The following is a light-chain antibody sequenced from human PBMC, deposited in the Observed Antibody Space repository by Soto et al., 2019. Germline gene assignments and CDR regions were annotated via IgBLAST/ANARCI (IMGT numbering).Light chain of an antibody. J-gene: IGKJ5*01. Sequence: IQMTQSPSTLSGSVGDRVTITCRASQTISSWLAWYQQKPGKAPKLLIYAASTLQSGVPSRFSGSGSGTDFTLTISCLQSEDFTTYYCQQSYSTPITFGQRTRLE. CDR3: QQSYSTPIT. CDR2: AAS. CDR1: QTISSW. V-gene: IGKV1-5*01.